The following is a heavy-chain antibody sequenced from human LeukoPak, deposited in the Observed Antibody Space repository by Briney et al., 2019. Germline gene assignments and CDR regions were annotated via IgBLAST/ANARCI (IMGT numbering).Heavy chain of an antibody. Sequence: GGSLRLSCAASGFTFSSYSMNWVRQAPGKGLEWVSSISSSSSSYIYYADSVKGRFTISRDNAKNSLYLQMNSLRAEDTAVYYCASYSSSSFYYYYGMDVWGQGTTVTVSS. CDR3: ASYSSSSFYYYYGMDV. D-gene: IGHD6-6*01. CDR1: GFTFSSYS. V-gene: IGHV3-21*01. J-gene: IGHJ6*02. CDR2: ISSSSSSYI.